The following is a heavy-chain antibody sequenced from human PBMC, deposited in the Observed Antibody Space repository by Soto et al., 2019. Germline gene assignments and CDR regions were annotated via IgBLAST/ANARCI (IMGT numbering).Heavy chain of an antibody. V-gene: IGHV4-59*08. D-gene: IGHD3-10*01. Sequence: SETLSLTCTVSGGSISSYYWSWIRQPPGKGLEWIGYIYYSGSTNYNPSLKSRVTISVDTSKNQFSLKLSSVTAADTAVYYCARATGGYYYYYMDVWGKGTTVTVSS. CDR2: IYYSGST. CDR1: GGSISSYY. CDR3: ARATGGYYYYYMDV. J-gene: IGHJ6*03.